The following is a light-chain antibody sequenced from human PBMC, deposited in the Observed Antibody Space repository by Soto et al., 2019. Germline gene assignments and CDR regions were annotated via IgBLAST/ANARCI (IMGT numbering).Light chain of an antibody. V-gene: IGLV2-14*03. J-gene: IGLJ1*01. Sequence: QSALAQPASVSGSPGQSITISCTGTSNDVGHFNYVSWFQQHPGKAPKLLIFDVSNWPSGVSDRFSGSKSGNTASLTISGLRRANKAPYYYTTFPTSNTFVLGSGTKVTVL. CDR2: DVS. CDR1: SNDVGHFNY. CDR3: TTFPTSNTFV.